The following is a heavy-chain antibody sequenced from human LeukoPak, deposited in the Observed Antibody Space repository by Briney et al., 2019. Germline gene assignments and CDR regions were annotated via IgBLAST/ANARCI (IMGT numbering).Heavy chain of an antibody. Sequence: SETLSLTCTVSGGSISSYYWSWIRQAPGKGLEWIGYIYYSGSTNYNPSLKSRVTILVDTSKNQFSLRLSSVTAADTAVYYCARYGTWFDPWGQGALVTVSS. CDR2: IYYSGST. CDR1: GGSISSYY. D-gene: IGHD3-16*01. J-gene: IGHJ5*02. V-gene: IGHV4-59*08. CDR3: ARYGTWFDP.